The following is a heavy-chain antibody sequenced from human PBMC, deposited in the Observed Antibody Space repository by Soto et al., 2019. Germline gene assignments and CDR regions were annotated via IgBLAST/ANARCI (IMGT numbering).Heavy chain of an antibody. D-gene: IGHD6-19*01. CDR3: ARNRWGSGWYASWDSATNYYYYGMDV. V-gene: IGHV3-53*01. J-gene: IGHJ6*02. CDR1: GFTVSSNY. CDR2: IYSGGST. Sequence: GGSLRLSCAASGFTVSSNYMSWVRQAPGKGLEWVSVIYSGGSTYYADSVKGRFTISRDNSKNTLYLQMNSLRAEDTAVYYCARNRWGSGWYASWDSATNYYYYGMDVWGQGTTVTVSS.